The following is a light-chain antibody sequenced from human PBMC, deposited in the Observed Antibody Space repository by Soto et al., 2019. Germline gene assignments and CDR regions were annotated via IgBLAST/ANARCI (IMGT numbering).Light chain of an antibody. J-gene: IGLJ2*01. CDR2: EVS. V-gene: IGLV2-14*01. CDR1: SSDVDLYDY. Sequence: QSVLTQPASVSGSPGQSITISCTGTSSDVDLYDYVSWYQHHPGKAPKLMIYEVSHRPSGVSNRFSGSKSGNTASLTISGLQAEDEADYYCSSYTTTNTLEIGGGTKLTVL. CDR3: SSYTTTNTLE.